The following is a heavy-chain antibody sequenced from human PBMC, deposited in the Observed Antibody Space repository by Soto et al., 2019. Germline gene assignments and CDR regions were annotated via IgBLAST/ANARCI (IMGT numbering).Heavy chain of an antibody. CDR1: GFTFSNAW. Sequence: GGSLRLSCAASGFTFSNAWMSWVRQAPGKGLEWVGRIKSKTDGGTTDYAAPVKGRFTISRDDSKNTLYLQMNSLKTEDTAVYYCSTAAYSSIWYYFDYWGQGTLVTVSS. D-gene: IGHD6-13*01. CDR2: IKSKTDGGTT. CDR3: STAAYSSIWYYFDY. J-gene: IGHJ4*02. V-gene: IGHV3-15*01.